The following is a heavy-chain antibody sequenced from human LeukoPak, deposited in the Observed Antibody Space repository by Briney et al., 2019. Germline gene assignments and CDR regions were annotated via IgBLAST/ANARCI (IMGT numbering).Heavy chain of an antibody. CDR3: AREEVFFEEVAADYYYYYYMDV. CDR1: GYSISSGYY. CDR2: IYHSGST. V-gene: IGHV4-38-2*02. Sequence: KPSETLSLTCAVSGYSISSGYYWGWIRQPPGKGLEWIGSIYHSGSTYYNPSLKSRVTISVDTSKNQFSLKLSSVTAADTAVYYCAREEVFFEEVAADYYYYYYMDVWGKGTTVTVS. J-gene: IGHJ6*03. D-gene: IGHD2-15*01.